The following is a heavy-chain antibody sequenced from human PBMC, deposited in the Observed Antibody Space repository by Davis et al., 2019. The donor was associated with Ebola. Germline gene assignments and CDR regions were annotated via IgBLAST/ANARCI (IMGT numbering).Heavy chain of an antibody. J-gene: IGHJ5*02. D-gene: IGHD6-25*01. Sequence: GESLKISCTASGFSFSDYYMSWIRQAPGKGLEWISYIGSSTGSKYYADSVKYADSVRGRFTISRDNAKKSLFLQMSSLRDEDTAVYYCARGFEAAAGLPWGQGTLVTVSS. CDR3: ARGFEAAAGLP. V-gene: IGHV3-11*06. CDR2: IGSSTGSK. CDR1: GFSFSDYY.